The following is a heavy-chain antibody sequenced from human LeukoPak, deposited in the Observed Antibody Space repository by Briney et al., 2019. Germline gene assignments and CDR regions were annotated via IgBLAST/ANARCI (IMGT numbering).Heavy chain of an antibody. D-gene: IGHD3-22*01. J-gene: IGHJ4*02. CDR2: MNPNSGNT. CDR1: GYTFTSYD. V-gene: IGHV1-8*03. CDR3: ARAVNDYYYDSSGYYFDY. Sequence: ASVKVSCKASGYTFTSYDINWVRQATGQGLEWMGWMNPNSGNTGYAQKFQGRVTITRNTSISTAYMELSSLRSEDTAVYYCARAVNDYYYDSSGYYFDYWGQGTLVTVSS.